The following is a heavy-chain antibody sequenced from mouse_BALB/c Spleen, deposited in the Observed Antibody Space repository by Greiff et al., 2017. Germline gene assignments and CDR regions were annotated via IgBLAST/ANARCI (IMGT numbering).Heavy chain of an antibody. CDR1: SFNIKDYY. D-gene: IGHD2-1*01. J-gene: IGHJ3*01. CDR2: IDPENGDT. V-gene: IGHV14-4*02. CDR3: NAAHGNCFAY. Sequence: EVQLQQSGAELVRSGASVKLSCTASSFNIKDYYMHWVKQRPEQGLEWIGWIDPENGDTEYAPKFQGKATMTADTSSNTAYLQLSSLTSEDTAVYYCNAAHGNCFAYWGQGTLVTVSA.